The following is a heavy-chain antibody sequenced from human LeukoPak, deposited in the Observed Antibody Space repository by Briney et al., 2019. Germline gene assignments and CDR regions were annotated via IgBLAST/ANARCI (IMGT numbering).Heavy chain of an antibody. CDR2: IYYSGST. CDR1: GGSISSYY. Sequence: PSETLSLTCSVSGGSISSYYWSWIRQPPGKGLEWIGYIYYSGSTNYSPSLKSRVTISVDTSKNQFSLKLSSVTAADTAVYCCAREEGGDYGHFDYWGQGTLVTVSS. V-gene: IGHV4-59*01. CDR3: AREEGGDYGHFDY. D-gene: IGHD4-17*01. J-gene: IGHJ4*02.